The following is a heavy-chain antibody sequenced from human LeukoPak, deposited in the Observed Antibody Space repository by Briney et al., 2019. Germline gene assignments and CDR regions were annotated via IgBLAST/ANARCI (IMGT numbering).Heavy chain of an antibody. CDR1: GGSFSGYY. CDR3: ATLGYSSIQNFDY. Sequence: PSETLSLTCAVYGGSFSGYYWSWIRQPPGKGLEWIGEINHSGSTNYNPSLKSRVTISVDTSKNQFSLKLSSVTAADTAVYYCATLGYSSIQNFDYWGQGTLVTVSS. D-gene: IGHD6-13*01. J-gene: IGHJ4*02. CDR2: INHSGST. V-gene: IGHV4-34*01.